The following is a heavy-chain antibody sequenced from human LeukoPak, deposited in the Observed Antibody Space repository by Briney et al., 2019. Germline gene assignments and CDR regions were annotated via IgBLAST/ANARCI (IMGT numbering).Heavy chain of an antibody. Sequence: ASVKVSCKASGYTFTSYGISWVRQAPGQGLEWMGWISAYNGNTNYVQKLQGRVTTTTDTSTSTAYMELRSLRSDDTAVYYCAREYDILTNDAFDIWGQGTMVTVSS. CDR2: ISAYNGNT. CDR1: GYTFTSYG. J-gene: IGHJ3*02. V-gene: IGHV1-18*04. CDR3: AREYDILTNDAFDI. D-gene: IGHD3-9*01.